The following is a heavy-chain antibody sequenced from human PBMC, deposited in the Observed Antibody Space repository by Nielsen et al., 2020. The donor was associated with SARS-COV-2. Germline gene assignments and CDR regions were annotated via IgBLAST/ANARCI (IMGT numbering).Heavy chain of an antibody. D-gene: IGHD2/OR15-2a*01. CDR2: ISGSGAGT. CDR1: GFTFSSYW. J-gene: IGHJ6*02. CDR3: AKDLLEVPGSEKYYDGMDV. Sequence: GESLKISCAASGFTFSSYWMSWVRQAPGKGLEWVSAISGSGAGTFYADSVKGRFTISSDNSKNTLYLQMISLRAYDTAVYYCAKDLLEVPGSEKYYDGMDVLGHGTTVTVSS. V-gene: IGHV3-23*01.